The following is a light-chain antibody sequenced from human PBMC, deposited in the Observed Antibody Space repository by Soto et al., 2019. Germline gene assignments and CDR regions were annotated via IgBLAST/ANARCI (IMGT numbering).Light chain of an antibody. J-gene: IGKJ1*01. CDR3: QQYGSSPRT. V-gene: IGKV3-11*01. CDR2: DAS. CDR1: QSVSSY. Sequence: EIVLTQSPATLSLSPGERATLSCRASQSVSSYSAWYQQKPGQAPRLLIYDASNRATGIPARFSGSGSGTDFTLTISSLEPEDFAVYYCQQYGSSPRTFGQGTKVDIK.